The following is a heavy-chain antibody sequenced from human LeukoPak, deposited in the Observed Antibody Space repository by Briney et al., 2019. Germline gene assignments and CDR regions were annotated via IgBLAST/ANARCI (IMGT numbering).Heavy chain of an antibody. CDR1: GGSFSGYY. CDR2: INHSGST. D-gene: IGHD3-10*02. V-gene: IGHV4-34*01. Sequence: SETLSLTCAVYGGSFSGYYWSWIRQPPGKGLEWIGEINHSGSTNYNPSLKSRVTISVDTSKNQFSLKLSSVTAADTAVYYCARCSGSYYKIWGQGTLVTVSS. J-gene: IGHJ4*02. CDR3: ARCSGSYYKI.